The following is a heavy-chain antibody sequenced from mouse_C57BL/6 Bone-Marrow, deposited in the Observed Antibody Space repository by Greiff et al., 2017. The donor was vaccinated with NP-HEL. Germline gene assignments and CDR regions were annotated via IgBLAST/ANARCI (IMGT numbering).Heavy chain of an antibody. D-gene: IGHD1-1*01. CDR2: INSDGGST. Sequence: VQLKQSGGGLVQPGESLKLSCESNEYEFPSHDMSWVRKTPEKRLELVAAINSDGGSTYYPDPMERRFIISRDNTKKTLYLQMSSLRSEETALNYCASLYGSGYAYWGQGTLVTVSA. V-gene: IGHV5-2*01. J-gene: IGHJ3*01. CDR3: ASLYGSGYAY. CDR1: EYEFPSHD.